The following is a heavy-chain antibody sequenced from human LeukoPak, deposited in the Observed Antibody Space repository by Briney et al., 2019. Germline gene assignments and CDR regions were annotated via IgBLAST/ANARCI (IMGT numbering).Heavy chain of an antibody. CDR1: GFTFSNYA. CDR2: ISESGDNK. D-gene: IGHD1-14*01. CDR3: AKNITN. Sequence: PGGSLRLSCATSGFTFSNYAMSWVRQAPGKGLEWVSGISESGDNKNHADSVKGRFIISRDNSKNTLYLQMSSLRAEDTAVYYCAKNITNWGQGTLVTVSS. J-gene: IGHJ4*02. V-gene: IGHV3-23*01.